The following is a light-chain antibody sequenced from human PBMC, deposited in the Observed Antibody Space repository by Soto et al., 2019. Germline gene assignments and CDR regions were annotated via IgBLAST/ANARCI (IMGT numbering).Light chain of an antibody. CDR1: SSNIGAGYD. CDR3: QSYDTSLSVV. J-gene: IGLJ2*01. V-gene: IGLV1-40*01. Sequence: QSVLTQPPSVSGAPGQRVTISCTGSSSNIGAGYDVHWYQQLPGTAPKLLMYGNSNRPSGVPDRFSGPKSGTSASLAITGLQAEDEADYYCQSYDTSLSVVFGGGTKLTVL. CDR2: GNS.